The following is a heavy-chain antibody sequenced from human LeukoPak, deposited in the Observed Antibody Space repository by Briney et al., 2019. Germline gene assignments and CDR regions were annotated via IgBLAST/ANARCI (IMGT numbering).Heavy chain of an antibody. V-gene: IGHV3-23*01. D-gene: IGHD2-15*01. J-gene: IGHJ4*02. CDR2: ISGSGGIT. CDR1: GFTFSSYA. CDR3: AKDLRYCSGGSCSELDY. Sequence: GGSLRLSCAASGFTFSSYAMSWVRQAPGKGLEWVSAISGSGGITYYADSVKGRFTISRDNSKNTLYLQMNSLRAEDTAVYYCAKDLRYCSGGSCSELDYWGQGTLVTVSS.